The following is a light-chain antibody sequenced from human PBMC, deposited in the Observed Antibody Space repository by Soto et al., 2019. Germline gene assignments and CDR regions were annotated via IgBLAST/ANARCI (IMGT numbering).Light chain of an antibody. CDR3: QQSFRTLT. CDR2: GAS. Sequence: IPMTQSPSSLSASVGDRVTITCRASQSISRYLNWYQQKPGKAPKLLSYGASTLQDGVPSRFSGSRSGTDFSLTISSLQPDDFSTYYCQQSFRTLTFGGGTRVEVK. V-gene: IGKV1-39*01. CDR1: QSISRY. J-gene: IGKJ4*01.